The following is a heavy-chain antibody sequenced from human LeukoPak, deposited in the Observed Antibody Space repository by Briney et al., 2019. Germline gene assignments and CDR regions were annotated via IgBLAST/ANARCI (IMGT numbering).Heavy chain of an antibody. CDR3: ARDSTTWYQGENSFDP. CDR2: ISSSGSSI. V-gene: IGHV3-21*01. J-gene: IGHJ5*02. Sequence: GVSLRLSCAASGFTFSNYNLNWVRQAPGKGLEWVSSISSSGSSIYYADSVKGRFTISRDNAKNSLYLQLNSLRAEDTAVYYCARDSTTWYQGENSFDPWGQGTLVTVSS. CDR1: GFTFSNYN. D-gene: IGHD6-13*01.